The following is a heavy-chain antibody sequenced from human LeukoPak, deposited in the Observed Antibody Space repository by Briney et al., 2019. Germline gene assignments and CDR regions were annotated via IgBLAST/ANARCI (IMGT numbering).Heavy chain of an antibody. V-gene: IGHV3-23*01. J-gene: IGHJ4*02. CDR3: AKDPPHVSWLFDY. Sequence: GGSLRLSYAASGFTFSSYAMSWVRQAPGKGLEWVSVITNSGGTTYYADSVKGRFTISRDNSKNTLYLQMNSLRAEDTAVYYCAKDPPHVSWLFDYWGQGTLVTVSS. CDR2: ITNSGGTT. D-gene: IGHD3-16*01. CDR1: GFTFSSYA.